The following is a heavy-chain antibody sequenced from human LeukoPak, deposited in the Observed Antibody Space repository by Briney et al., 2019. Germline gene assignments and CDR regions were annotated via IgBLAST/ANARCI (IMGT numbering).Heavy chain of an antibody. CDR3: ARGKRSVGATGN. CDR2: IYYSGST. Sequence: PSETLSLTCTVSGGSISSYYWSWIRQPPGKGLEWIGYIYYSGSTNYNPSLKSRVTMSVDTSKNQFSLKLSSVTAADTAVYYCARGKRSVGATGNWGQGTLVTVSS. D-gene: IGHD1-26*01. CDR1: GGSISSYY. J-gene: IGHJ4*02. V-gene: IGHV4-59*01.